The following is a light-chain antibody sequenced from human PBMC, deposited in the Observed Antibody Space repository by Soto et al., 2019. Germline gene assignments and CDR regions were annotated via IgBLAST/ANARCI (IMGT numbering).Light chain of an antibody. CDR3: QQYYTWPLT. V-gene: IGKV3-15*01. J-gene: IGKJ5*01. Sequence: EIVMTQSPATLSGSPVERATLSCRASQSVSSNLAWYQQKPGQAPRLLIYGASSRATGIPVRFSGSRSGTECTLTISRLQSEDFEVYYCQQYYTWPLTFGQGTRLEIK. CDR2: GAS. CDR1: QSVSSN.